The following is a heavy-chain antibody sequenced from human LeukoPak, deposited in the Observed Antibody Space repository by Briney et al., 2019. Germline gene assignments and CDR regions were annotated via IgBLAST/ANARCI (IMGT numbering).Heavy chain of an antibody. D-gene: IGHD5-12*01. CDR2: INYSGNT. CDR3: ARGGYFDP. J-gene: IGHJ5*02. V-gene: IGHV4-39*07. Sequence: SSETLSLTCTVSGGSISSSSHYWGWIRQPPGKGLEWIANINYSGNTYYNPSLKSRVTISVDTSKNQFSLKLSSVTAADTAVYYCARGGYFDPWGQGTLVTVSS. CDR1: GGSISSSSHY.